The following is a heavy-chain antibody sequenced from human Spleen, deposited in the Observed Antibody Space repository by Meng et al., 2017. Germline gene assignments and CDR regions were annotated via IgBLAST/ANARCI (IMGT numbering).Heavy chain of an antibody. CDR1: DYTFIGYG. Sequence: QGHLLQSGPEVKQPGASLKVSCKASDYTFIGYGVCWVRQAPGQGLEWMAWLGAHPGDTSFAPKFLGRVTVTADTATATAYMELRSLRSDDTAVYYCAKGTPGRSYCDYWGLGTLVTVSS. D-gene: IGHD3-10*01. CDR3: AKGTPGRSYCDY. V-gene: IGHV1-18*01. CDR2: LGAHPGDT. J-gene: IGHJ4*02.